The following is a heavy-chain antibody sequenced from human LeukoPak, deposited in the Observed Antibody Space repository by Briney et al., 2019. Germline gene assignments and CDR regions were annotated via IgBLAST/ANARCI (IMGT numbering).Heavy chain of an antibody. CDR1: GFTFSSYW. V-gene: IGHV3-7*05. J-gene: IGHJ4*02. D-gene: IGHD3-22*01. CDR3: ASHLIGDSGGYYLGTYAY. CDR2: IKEDGSEK. Sequence: GGSRRLSCAASGFTFSSYWMSWVGQAPGKGLEWVANIKEDGSEKYYVDSVKGRFTVSRDNAKNSLYLQMDSLRAEDSAVYYCASHLIGDSGGYYLGTYAYWGQGTLVTVSS.